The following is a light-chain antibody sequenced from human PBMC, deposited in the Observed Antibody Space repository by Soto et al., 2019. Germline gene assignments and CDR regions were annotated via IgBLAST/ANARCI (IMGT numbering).Light chain of an antibody. Sequence: QSVLTQPASVSGSPGQSITISCTGTRSDVGTYNLVSWYQQHPGKAPKLMIYEGTKRPSGVSNRFSGSKSGNTASLTISGLQAEDDADSYCCSYAGNSYVFGTGTKVTVL. V-gene: IGLV2-23*01. J-gene: IGLJ1*01. CDR3: CSYAGNSYV. CDR2: EGT. CDR1: RSDVGTYNL.